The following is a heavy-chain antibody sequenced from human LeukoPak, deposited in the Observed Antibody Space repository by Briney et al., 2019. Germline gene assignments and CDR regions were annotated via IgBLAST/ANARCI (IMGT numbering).Heavy chain of an antibody. D-gene: IGHD3-3*01. CDR2: IYYSGST. V-gene: IGHV4-39*01. Sequence: ETLSLTCTVSGGSISSSSYYWGWIRQPPGKGLEWIGSIYYSGSTYYNPSLKSRVTISVDTSKNQFSLKLSSVTAADTAVYYCARGPSEFLEWLLPGDYYYMDVWGKGTTVTVSS. CDR1: GGSISSSSYY. J-gene: IGHJ6*03. CDR3: ARGPSEFLEWLLPGDYYYMDV.